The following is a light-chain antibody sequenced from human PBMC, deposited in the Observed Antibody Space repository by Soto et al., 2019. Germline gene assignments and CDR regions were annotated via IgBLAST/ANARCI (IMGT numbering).Light chain of an antibody. V-gene: IGLV1-47*01. CDR2: TNN. CDR3: ATWDDILSGVV. Sequence: QTVVTQPPSASGTPGQRVAISCSGSSSNIGSNFVHWYQQLPGAAPKLLIYTNNQRPSGVPDRFSGSKSGPSASLAISGLRSEDEADYYCATWDDILSGVVFGGGKKLTVL. CDR1: SSNIGSNF. J-gene: IGLJ2*01.